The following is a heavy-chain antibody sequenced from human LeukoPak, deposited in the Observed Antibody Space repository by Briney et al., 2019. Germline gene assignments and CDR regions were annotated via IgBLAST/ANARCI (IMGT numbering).Heavy chain of an antibody. Sequence: GGSLRLSCAASGFTFSSYSMNWVRQAPGKGLEWVSSISSSSSYIYYADSVKGRFTISRDNAKNSLYLQMNSLRAEDTAVYYCARDPSDYVAYFDYWGQGTLVTVSS. CDR3: ARDPSDYVAYFDY. V-gene: IGHV3-21*01. CDR2: ISSSSSYI. J-gene: IGHJ4*02. D-gene: IGHD5-12*01. CDR1: GFTFSSYS.